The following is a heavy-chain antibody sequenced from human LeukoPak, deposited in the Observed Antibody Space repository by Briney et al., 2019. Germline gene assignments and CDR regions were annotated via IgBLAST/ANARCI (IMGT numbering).Heavy chain of an antibody. Sequence: PGGSLRLSCAASGFTFSSYAMSWVRQAPGKGLEWVSAISGSGGSTYYADSVKGRFTISRDNSKNTLYLQMNSLRVEDTAVYYCARIQEYYYYYVDVWGKGTTVTVSS. CDR1: GFTFSSYA. CDR3: ARIQEYYYYYVDV. J-gene: IGHJ6*03. CDR2: ISGSGGST. V-gene: IGHV3-23*01.